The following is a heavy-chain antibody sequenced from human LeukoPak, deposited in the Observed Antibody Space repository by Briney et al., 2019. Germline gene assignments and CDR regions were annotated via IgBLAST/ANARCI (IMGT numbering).Heavy chain of an antibody. CDR2: IYYSGST. D-gene: IGHD4-11*01. V-gene: IGHV4-31*03. Sequence: SETLSLTCTVSGGSISSGGYYWSWLRQHPGKGLEWIGYIYYSGSTYYNPSLKSRVTISVDTSKNQFSLKLSSVTAADTAVYYCARGRRGPKRDSYYFDYWGQGTLVTVSS. CDR3: ARGRRGPKRDSYYFDY. J-gene: IGHJ4*02. CDR1: GGSISSGGYY.